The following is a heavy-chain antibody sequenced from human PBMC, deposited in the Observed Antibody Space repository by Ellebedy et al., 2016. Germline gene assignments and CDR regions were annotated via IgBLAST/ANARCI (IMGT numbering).Heavy chain of an antibody. J-gene: IGHJ6*02. Sequence: SETLSLTXTVSGGSISSSNWWSWVRQPPGKGLEWIGEVYHSGSTNYNPSLKSRLSISVDKSKNQFSLKLTSVTAADTAVYYCAILRPYTGLGYFYGMDVWGQGTTVTVSS. D-gene: IGHD3-3*01. CDR1: GGSISSSNW. CDR3: AILRPYTGLGYFYGMDV. CDR2: VYHSGST. V-gene: IGHV4-4*02.